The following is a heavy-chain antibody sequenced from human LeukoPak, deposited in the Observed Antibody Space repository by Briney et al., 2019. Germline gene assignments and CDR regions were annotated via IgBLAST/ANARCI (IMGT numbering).Heavy chain of an antibody. D-gene: IGHD4-17*01. CDR3: ASASATVTTSYYYYGMDV. CDR2: IYYSGST. J-gene: IGHJ6*02. V-gene: IGHV4-30-4*01. Sequence: SETLSLTCTVSGGSISSGGYYWSWIRQPPGKGLEWIGYIYYSGSTYYNPSLKSRVTISVDTSKNQFSLKLSSVTAADTAVYYCASASATVTTSYYYYGMDVWGQGTTVTVSS. CDR1: GGSISSGGYY.